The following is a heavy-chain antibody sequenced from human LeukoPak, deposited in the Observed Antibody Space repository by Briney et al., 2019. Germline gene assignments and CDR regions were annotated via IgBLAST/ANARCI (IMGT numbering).Heavy chain of an antibody. CDR3: TTRRQDGC. CDR1: GFTFSDAW. Sequence: TGGSLRLSCVASGFTFSDAWMSWVRQAPGKGLEWVGRIKSKIDGGTIYYGAPVKGRFTISRDDSRNTLYLQMNSLKTEDTAVYYCTTRRQDGCWGQGTLVTVS. J-gene: IGHJ4*02. CDR2: IKSKIDGGTI. V-gene: IGHV3-15*01. D-gene: IGHD6-25*01.